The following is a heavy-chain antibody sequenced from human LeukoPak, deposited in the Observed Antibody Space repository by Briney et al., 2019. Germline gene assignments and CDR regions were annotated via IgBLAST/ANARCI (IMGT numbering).Heavy chain of an antibody. CDR3: ARDSRDKLRFLEWFHETLDF. J-gene: IGHJ4*02. CDR2: ISWDGGST. D-gene: IGHD3-3*01. V-gene: IGHV3-43*01. CDR1: GFTFGEYT. Sequence: GGSLRLSCAASGFTFGEYTMHWVRQTPGRGLEWVSLISWDGGSTYYADSVKGRFTIFRDKSKSTLYLQMHSLRAEDTAVYYCARDSRDKLRFLEWFHETLDFWGQGTLVTVSS.